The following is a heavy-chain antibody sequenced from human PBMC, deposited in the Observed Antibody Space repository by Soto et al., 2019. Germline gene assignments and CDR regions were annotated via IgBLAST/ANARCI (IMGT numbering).Heavy chain of an antibody. J-gene: IGHJ6*02. CDR1: GYTFXSYY. D-gene: IGHD6-19*01. V-gene: IGHV1-46*01. Sequence: SVKVSCKASGYTFXSYYMHWVRQAPGQGLEWMGIINPSGGSTSYAQKFQGRVTMTTDTSTSTAYMALRSLRSDDTAVYYCAREGSAPYYYYGMDVWGQGTTVTVSS. CDR2: INPSGGST. CDR3: AREGSAPYYYYGMDV.